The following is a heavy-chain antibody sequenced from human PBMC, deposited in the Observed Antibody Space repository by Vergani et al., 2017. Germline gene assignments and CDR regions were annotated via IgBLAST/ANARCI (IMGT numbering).Heavy chain of an antibody. CDR1: GFTFSSYS. D-gene: IGHD6-19*01. V-gene: IGHV3-30*18. J-gene: IGHJ4*02. Sequence: VQLVESGGGLVQPGGSLRLSCAASGFTFSSYSMNWVRQAPGKGLEWVAVIAYDGSNKHYADSVKGRFTTSRDNSKNTLYLQMNSLRVEDTAVYYCAKDRDFLVSGSGWYAFDYWGQGILVTVSS. CDR3: AKDRDFLVSGSGWYAFDY. CDR2: IAYDGSNK.